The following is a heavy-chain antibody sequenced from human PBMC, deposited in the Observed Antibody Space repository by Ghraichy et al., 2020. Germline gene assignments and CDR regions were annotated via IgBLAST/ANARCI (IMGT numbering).Heavy chain of an antibody. D-gene: IGHD3-3*01. Sequence: ASVKVSCKASGYTFTSYDINWVRQAPGQGLEWMGWMNPYSGNTGYAQKFQGRVTMTRNTSISTAYMELSSLRSEDTAVYYCARGVSYDFWSGYAVGEDYYYYGMDVWGQGTTVTVSS. CDR2: MNPYSGNT. CDR3: ARGVSYDFWSGYAVGEDYYYYGMDV. J-gene: IGHJ6*02. CDR1: GYTFTSYD. V-gene: IGHV1-8*01.